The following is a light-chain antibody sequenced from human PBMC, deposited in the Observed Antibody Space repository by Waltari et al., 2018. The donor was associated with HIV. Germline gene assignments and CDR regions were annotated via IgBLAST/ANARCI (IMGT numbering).Light chain of an antibody. V-gene: IGLV2-14*01. CDR3: SSLTTTNTLI. J-gene: IGLJ2*01. CDR1: SRDVGAYHY. Sequence: QSALTQPASVSGSPGQSITISCTGTSRDVGAYHYVSWYQQPPGPAPKLMIFEFSNRPSGISDRFSGTKSGNTASLTISGLQAEDEADYYCSSLTTTNTLIFGGGTKVTVL. CDR2: EFS.